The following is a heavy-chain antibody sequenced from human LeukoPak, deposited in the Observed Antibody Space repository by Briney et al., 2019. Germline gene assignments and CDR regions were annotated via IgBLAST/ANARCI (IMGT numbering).Heavy chain of an antibody. Sequence: PGGSLRLSCAASGFTFSSYSMNWVRQAPGKGLEWVSYTSSSSSTIYYADSVKGRFTISRDNAKNSLYLQMNSLRAEDTAVYYCARDPRHWYYYNIGGDYWGQGTLVTVSS. CDR3: ARDPRHWYYYNIGGDY. J-gene: IGHJ4*02. D-gene: IGHD1-7*01. CDR2: TSSSSSTI. V-gene: IGHV3-48*04. CDR1: GFTFSSYS.